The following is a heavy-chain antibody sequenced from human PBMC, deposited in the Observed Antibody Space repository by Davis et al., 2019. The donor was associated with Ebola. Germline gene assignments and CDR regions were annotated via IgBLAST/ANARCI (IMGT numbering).Heavy chain of an antibody. CDR2: ISGSGTGT. J-gene: IGHJ6*02. CDR3: TSGGRRWPGSGMDV. Sequence: PGGSLRLSCAASGFTLISYSMTWVRQAPGKGLEWVSGISGSGTGTYYADSVKGRFTFSRDTSMNTLYLQMNSLKTEDTAVYYCTSGGRRWPGSGMDVWGQGTTVTVSS. D-gene: IGHD3-10*01. CDR1: GFTLISYS. V-gene: IGHV3-23*01.